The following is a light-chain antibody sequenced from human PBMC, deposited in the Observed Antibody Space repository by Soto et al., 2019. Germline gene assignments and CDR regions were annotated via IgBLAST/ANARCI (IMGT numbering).Light chain of an antibody. CDR2: DVS. J-gene: IGLJ2*01. V-gene: IGLV2-14*01. Sequence: QSALTQPASVSGSPGQSITISCTGTSSDVGGYNYVSWYHQHPGKAPKLMIYDVSNRPSGVSNRFSGSKSGNTASLTISGLQAEDEADYYCSSYTSSSTSGVFGGWTKLPVL. CDR3: SSYTSSSTSGV. CDR1: SSDVGGYNY.